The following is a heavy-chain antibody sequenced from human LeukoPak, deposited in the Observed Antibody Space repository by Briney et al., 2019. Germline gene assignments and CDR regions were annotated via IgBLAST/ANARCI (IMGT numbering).Heavy chain of an antibody. CDR2: MYIGGST. Sequence: PSETPSLTCTVSGGSISSSSYYWGWIRQPPGKGLEWIGSMYIGGSTYYNPSLKSRVTISVDMSKNQFSLKLSSVTAADTAVYYCARHIREYRSGWYGFGYWGQGTLVTVSS. D-gene: IGHD6-19*01. V-gene: IGHV4-39*01. CDR1: GGSISSSSYY. CDR3: ARHIREYRSGWYGFGY. J-gene: IGHJ4*02.